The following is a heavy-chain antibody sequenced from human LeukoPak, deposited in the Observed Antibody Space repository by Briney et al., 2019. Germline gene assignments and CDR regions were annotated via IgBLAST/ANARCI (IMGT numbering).Heavy chain of an antibody. V-gene: IGHV3-53*01. CDR3: ARASGYSGYDPFDY. D-gene: IGHD5-12*01. CDR1: GFTVSSNY. CDR2: IYSGGDT. Sequence: GGSLRLSCAASGFTVSSNYMSWVRQAPGKGLEWVSVIYSGGDTYYADSVKGRFTISRDNSKNTLYLQMNTLRAEDTAVYYCARASGYSGYDPFDYWGQGTLVAVSS. J-gene: IGHJ4*02.